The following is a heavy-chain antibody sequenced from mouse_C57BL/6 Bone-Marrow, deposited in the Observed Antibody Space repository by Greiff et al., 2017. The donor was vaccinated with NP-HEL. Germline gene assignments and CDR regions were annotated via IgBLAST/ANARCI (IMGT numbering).Heavy chain of an antibody. D-gene: IGHD1-1*02. J-gene: IGHJ2*01. V-gene: IGHV1-61*01. CDR1: GYTFTSYW. Sequence: QVQLQQPGAELVKPGASVKLSCKASGYTFTSYWMDWVKQRPGQGLEWIGNIYPSDSETHYNQKFKDKATLTVDKSSSTAYMQLSSLTSEDSAVYYCARKGLLYYCDYWGQGTTLTVSS. CDR2: IYPSDSET. CDR3: ARKGLLYYCDY.